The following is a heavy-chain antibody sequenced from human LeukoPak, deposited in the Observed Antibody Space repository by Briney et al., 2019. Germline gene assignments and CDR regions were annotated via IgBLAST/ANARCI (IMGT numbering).Heavy chain of an antibody. D-gene: IGHD2-21*01. J-gene: IGHJ4*02. CDR2: INPKSGVT. CDR1: GYTFIDHY. Sequence: ASVRVSCKASGYTFIDHYIHWVRQARGQGLEWMGWINPKSGVTDPAQKFQGRVSMTMDTYITTVYLEVNRLTYDDTAVYFCAREGPYCGSGTCPTQFDFWGQGSPVTVSS. V-gene: IGHV1-2*02. CDR3: AREGPYCGSGTCPTQFDF.